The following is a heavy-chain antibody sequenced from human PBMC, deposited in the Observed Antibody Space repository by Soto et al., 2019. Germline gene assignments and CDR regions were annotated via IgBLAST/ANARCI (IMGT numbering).Heavy chain of an antibody. D-gene: IGHD2-21*02. CDR3: ATIPRRGYSYGIDY. Sequence: QVQLQESGPGLVKPSQTLSLTCSVSGGSISSGTSYWTWIRQHPGEGLEWIGHIYFTGATYSNPSLRSRLTMSVDTSKNQFSLKLTSVTAADTATYYCATIPRRGYSYGIDYWGQGTLVTVSS. CDR1: GGSISSGTSY. V-gene: IGHV4-31*03. CDR2: IYFTGAT. J-gene: IGHJ4*02.